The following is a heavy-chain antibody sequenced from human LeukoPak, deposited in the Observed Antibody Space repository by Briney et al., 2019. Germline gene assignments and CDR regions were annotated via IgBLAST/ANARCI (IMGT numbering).Heavy chain of an antibody. CDR2: ICGGGTST. Sequence: QPGGSLRLSCAASGFTFSNYAMSWVRQAPGKGLEWVSTICGGGTSTNYAASVKGRFTISRDDSKKTLYLQMNSLRAEDTAVYLCAKDVAPVVEGYFDSWGQGTLVTVSS. CDR1: GFTFSNYA. D-gene: IGHD2-15*01. CDR3: AKDVAPVVEGYFDS. V-gene: IGHV3-23*01. J-gene: IGHJ4*02.